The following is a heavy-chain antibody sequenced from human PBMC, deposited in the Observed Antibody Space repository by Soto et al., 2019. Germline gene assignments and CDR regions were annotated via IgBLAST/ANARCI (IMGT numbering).Heavy chain of an antibody. CDR3: ARDSGLAMMGRWGFDI. CDR2: ISHDRTIK. D-gene: IGHD3-22*01. J-gene: IGHJ3*02. CDR1: GFTFSAYP. V-gene: IGHV3-30-3*01. Sequence: VQLVESGGGVVQPGGSLRLSCAASGFTFSAYPMHWVRQAPGKGLEWVAVISHDRTIKSYADSVKGRFTISRDNSQNALYLQMDDLTPEDSAVYSCARDSGLAMMGRWGFDIWGQGTMVTVSS.